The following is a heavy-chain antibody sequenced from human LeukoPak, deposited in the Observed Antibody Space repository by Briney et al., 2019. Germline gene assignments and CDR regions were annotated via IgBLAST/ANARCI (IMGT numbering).Heavy chain of an antibody. CDR2: INPSGGST. CDR3: ACELPRMPLGYCSSTSCQIDY. V-gene: IGHV1-46*01. CDR1: GYTFTSFY. D-gene: IGHD2-2*01. J-gene: IGHJ4*02. Sequence: ASVKVSCKASGYTFTSFYVHWVRQAPGQGLEWMGIINPSGGSTSYAQKFQGRVTMTRDMSTSTVYMELSSLRSEDTAVYYCACELPRMPLGYCSSTSCQIDYWGQGTLVTVSS.